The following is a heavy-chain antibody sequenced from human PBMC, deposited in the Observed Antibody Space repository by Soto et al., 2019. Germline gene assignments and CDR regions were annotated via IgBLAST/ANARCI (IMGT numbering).Heavy chain of an antibody. D-gene: IGHD6-13*01. CDR3: VSRQQLVRRNYCDS. Sequence: QVQLQQWGAGLLQPSETLSLTCAVYGGSFSGYYWTWIRQPPGKGLEWIGDINHKRITNYNPSPKSRVTISVDTSKNQFSLRLSSVTAADTAVYYCVSRQQLVRRNYCDSWGQGALVTVSS. CDR2: INHKRIT. CDR1: GGSFSGYY. J-gene: IGHJ4*02. V-gene: IGHV4-34*01.